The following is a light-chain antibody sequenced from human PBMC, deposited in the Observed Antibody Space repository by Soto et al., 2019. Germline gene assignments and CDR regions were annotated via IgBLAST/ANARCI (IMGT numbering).Light chain of an antibody. Sequence: DIQMTQSPSTLSASVGDRVTITCRASQSISSWLAWYQQKPGKAPKLLIYKASSLESGVPSRFSGSESGTAFTLPISSLLPDDFATYYCQQYNSYSPYTFGQGTKLEIK. V-gene: IGKV1-5*03. J-gene: IGKJ2*01. CDR1: QSISSW. CDR3: QQYNSYSPYT. CDR2: KAS.